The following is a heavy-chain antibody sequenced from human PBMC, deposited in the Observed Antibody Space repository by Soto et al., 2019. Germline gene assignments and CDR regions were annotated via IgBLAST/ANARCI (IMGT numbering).Heavy chain of an antibody. CDR2: IIPIFGTA. D-gene: IGHD1-26*01. Sequence: GASVKVSCKASGGTFSSYAIIWVRQAPGQGLEWMGGIIPIFGTANYAQKFQGRVTITADESTSTAYMELSSLRSEDTAVYYCASWTRWELLLGYYYGMDVWGQGTTVTVSS. V-gene: IGHV1-69*13. J-gene: IGHJ6*02. CDR1: GGTFSSYA. CDR3: ASWTRWELLLGYYYGMDV.